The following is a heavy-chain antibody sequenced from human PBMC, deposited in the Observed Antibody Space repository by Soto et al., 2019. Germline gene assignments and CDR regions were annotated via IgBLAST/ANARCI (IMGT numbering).Heavy chain of an antibody. CDR2: INPSGGST. CDR1: GYTFTSYY. Sequence: GASVKVSCKASGYTFTSYYMHWVRQAPGQGLEWMGIINPSGGSTSYAQKFQGRVTMTRDTSTSTVYMELSSLRSEDTAVYYCARNPGYYDILNGYHDAFDIWGQGTMVTVSS. D-gene: IGHD3-9*01. CDR3: ARNPGYYDILNGYHDAFDI. V-gene: IGHV1-46*01. J-gene: IGHJ3*02.